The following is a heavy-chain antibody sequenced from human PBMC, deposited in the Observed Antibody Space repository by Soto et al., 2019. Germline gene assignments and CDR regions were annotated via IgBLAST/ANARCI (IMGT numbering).Heavy chain of an antibody. V-gene: IGHV4-39*01. D-gene: IGHD3-10*01. Sequence: QLQLQESGPGLVKPSETLSLTCTVSGGSISSSSYYWGWIRQPPGKGLEWIGSIYYSGSTYYSPSLKSRVTISVDTSKNQFSLKLSSVTAADTAVYYCARGTYYYGSGRYNWFDPWGQGTLVTVSS. CDR3: ARGTYYYGSGRYNWFDP. J-gene: IGHJ5*02. CDR1: GGSISSSSYY. CDR2: IYYSGST.